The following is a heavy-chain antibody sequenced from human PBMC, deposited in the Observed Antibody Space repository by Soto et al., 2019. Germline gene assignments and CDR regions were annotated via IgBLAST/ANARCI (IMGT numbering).Heavy chain of an antibody. V-gene: IGHV3-21*01. J-gene: IGHJ4*02. Sequence: PGGSLRLSCAASGFTFSSYSMNWVRQAPGKGLEWVSSISSSSSYIYYADSVKGRFTISRDNAKNSLYLQMNSLRAEDTAVYYCARDQEVIPAAGTFLGYFDYWGQGTLVTVSS. CDR2: ISSSSSYI. D-gene: IGHD6-13*01. CDR3: ARDQEVIPAAGTFLGYFDY. CDR1: GFTFSSYS.